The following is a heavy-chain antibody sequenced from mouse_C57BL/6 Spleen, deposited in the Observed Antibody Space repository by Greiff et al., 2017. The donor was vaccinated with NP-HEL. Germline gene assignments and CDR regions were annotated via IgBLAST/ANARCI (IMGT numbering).Heavy chain of an antibody. CDR2: IYPGDGDT. CDR3: ARSYYSPYYYAMDY. J-gene: IGHJ4*01. Sequence: VKLQESGAELVKPGASVTISCKASGYAFSSYWMNWVKQRTGKGLEWIGQIYPGDGDTNYNGTFKGKATLTADKSSSTAYMQLSSLTSEDSAVYFCARSYYSPYYYAMDYWGQGTSGTVSS. CDR1: GYAFSSYW. V-gene: IGHV1-80*01. D-gene: IGHD2-12*01.